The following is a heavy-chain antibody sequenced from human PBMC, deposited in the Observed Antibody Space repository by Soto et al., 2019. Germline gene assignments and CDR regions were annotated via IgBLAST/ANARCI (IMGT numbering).Heavy chain of an antibody. CDR3: TRIQGQYCSGGSCWTGWFDP. J-gene: IGHJ5*02. CDR1: GYTFTSYA. CDR2: INAGNGNT. Sequence: ASVKVSCKASGYTFTSYAMHWVRQAPGQRLEWMGWINAGNGNTKYSQKFQGRVTITRDTSAGTAYMELSSLRSEDTAVYYCTRIQGQYCSGGSCWTGWFDPWGQGTLVTVSS. V-gene: IGHV1-3*01. D-gene: IGHD2-15*01.